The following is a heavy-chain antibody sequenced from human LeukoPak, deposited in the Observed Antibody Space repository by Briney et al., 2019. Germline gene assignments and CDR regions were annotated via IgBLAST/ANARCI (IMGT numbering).Heavy chain of an antibody. CDR3: IKESS. CDR2: IGSKTDGVTT. V-gene: IGHV3-15*04. CDR1: GFTFSSYA. D-gene: IGHD1-26*01. J-gene: IGHJ5*02. Sequence: AGGSLRLSCAASGFTFSSYAMSWVRQAPGKGLEWVGRIGSKTDGVTTDYAAAVKGRFSISRDDSKNSLFLQMNSLKTEDTAVYYCIKESSWGQGTLVTVSS.